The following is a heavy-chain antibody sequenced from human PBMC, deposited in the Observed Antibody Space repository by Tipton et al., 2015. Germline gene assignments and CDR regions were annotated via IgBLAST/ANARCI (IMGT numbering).Heavy chain of an antibody. Sequence: TLSLTCSVSGDSINRYYWSWIRQPPGKGLECIGYIYYTGSTHYNPSLKSRVTISVDTSKSQFFLKLSSVTAADTAVYYCARFRYYCSESERGYFHGLDVWGQGTTVTVSS. CDR3: ARFRYYCSESERGYFHGLDV. J-gene: IGHJ6*02. V-gene: IGHV4-59*01. CDR1: GDSINRYY. D-gene: IGHD3-10*01. CDR2: IYYTGST.